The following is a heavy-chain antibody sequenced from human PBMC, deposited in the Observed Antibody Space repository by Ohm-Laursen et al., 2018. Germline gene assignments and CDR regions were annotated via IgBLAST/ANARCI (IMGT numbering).Heavy chain of an antibody. CDR1: GGSSSGYY. CDR2: INHSGST. J-gene: IGHJ6*02. D-gene: IGHD4-17*01. Sequence: TLSLTCAVYGGSSSGYYWSWIRQPPGKGLEWIGEINHSGSTNYNPSLKSRVTISVDTSKNQFSLKLSSAIAADTAVYYWASGLRLRYYYYGMDVWGQGTTVIVSS. CDR3: ASGLRLRYYYYGMDV. V-gene: IGHV4-34*01.